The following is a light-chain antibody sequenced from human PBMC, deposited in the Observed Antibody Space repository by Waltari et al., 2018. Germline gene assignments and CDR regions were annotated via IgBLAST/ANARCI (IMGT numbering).Light chain of an antibody. Sequence: EIVLTQSPGTLSLSPGERAALSCRASQSISKNRLAWYQQKPGPTPRLLIYDASFRAAGIPDRFSGSGSGTDFTLTISRLEPEDVAVYYCQHYGGSPLVTFGPGTKVHVK. CDR2: DAS. V-gene: IGKV3-20*01. J-gene: IGKJ3*01. CDR1: QSISKNR. CDR3: QHYGGSPLVT.